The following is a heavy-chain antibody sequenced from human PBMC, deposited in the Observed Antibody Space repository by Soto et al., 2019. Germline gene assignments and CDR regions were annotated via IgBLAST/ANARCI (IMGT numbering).Heavy chain of an antibody. CDR2: ISSRSTNI. J-gene: IGHJ4*02. CDR3: AKFTEPGYSSIWYYFEY. Sequence: PGGSLRLSCVDSGFTFSGYSMAWVRQAPGRGLEWVASISSRSTNIDYADSVKGRFTISRDNAKNLVSLQLSSLRGEDTALYYCAKFTEPGYSSIWYYFEYWGQGTPVTVSS. V-gene: IGHV3-21*06. CDR1: GFTFSGYS. D-gene: IGHD6-19*01.